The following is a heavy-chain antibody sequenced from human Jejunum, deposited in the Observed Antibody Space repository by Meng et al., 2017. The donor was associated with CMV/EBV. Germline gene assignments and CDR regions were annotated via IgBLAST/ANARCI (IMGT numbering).Heavy chain of an antibody. CDR3: ARGGRTLWGGGTAFDI. V-gene: IGHV3-9*03. D-gene: IGHD2-15*01. CDR2: ISWNSGSI. Sequence: FTFDDYAMHGVRQAPGKGLEWVSGISWNSGSIGYADSVKGRFTISRDNAKNSLYLQMNSLRAEDMAVYYCARGGRTLWGGGTAFDIWGQGTTVTVSS. CDR1: FTFDDYA. J-gene: IGHJ3*02.